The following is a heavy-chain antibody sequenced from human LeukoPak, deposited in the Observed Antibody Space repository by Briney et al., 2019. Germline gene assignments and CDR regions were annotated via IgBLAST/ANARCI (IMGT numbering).Heavy chain of an antibody. CDR2: IYYSGST. Sequence: SETLSLTCTVSGGSISSYYWSWIRQPPGKGLEWIGYIYYSGSTNYNPSLKSRVTISVDTSKNQFSLKLSSVTAADTAVYYCARDGRIEGFDYWGQGTLVTVSS. CDR1: GGSISSYY. CDR3: ARDGRIEGFDY. D-gene: IGHD2-15*01. J-gene: IGHJ4*02. V-gene: IGHV4-59*12.